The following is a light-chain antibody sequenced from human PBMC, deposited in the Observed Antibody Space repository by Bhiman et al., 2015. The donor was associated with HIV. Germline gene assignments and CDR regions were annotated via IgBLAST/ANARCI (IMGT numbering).Light chain of an antibody. CDR2: HVS. CDR3: SSKTTSPTFHVL. J-gene: IGLJ2*01. V-gene: IGLV2-14*03. CDR1: SSDIGGSDS. Sequence: QSALTQPASVSGSPGQSITISCSGTSSDIGGSDSVSWYQHHPGKAPKLIIYHVSEWPAGVSSRFSGSKSGNTASLAISGLRAEDEADYYCSSKTTSPTFHVLFGGG.